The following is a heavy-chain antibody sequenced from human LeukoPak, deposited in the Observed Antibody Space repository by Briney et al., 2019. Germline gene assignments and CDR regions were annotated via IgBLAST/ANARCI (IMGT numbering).Heavy chain of an antibody. CDR1: GYTFTRHD. Sequence: ASVKVSCKTSGYTFTRHDIHWVRQGTGQGLEWMGWMNPNTGKAGYAQTFQGRVTMTRNTAISTAYMELSGLKSDDTAVFFCVRGFYGSETYYFDYWGQGTLVTVSS. J-gene: IGHJ4*02. CDR2: MNPNTGKA. D-gene: IGHD4-17*01. V-gene: IGHV1-8*01. CDR3: VRGFYGSETYYFDY.